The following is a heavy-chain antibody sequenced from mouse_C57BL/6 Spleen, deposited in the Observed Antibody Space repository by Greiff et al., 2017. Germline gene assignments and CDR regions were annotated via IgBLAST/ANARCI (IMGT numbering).Heavy chain of an antibody. CDR1: GYTFTSYW. V-gene: IGHV1-59*01. CDR3: ARGGSSGYGAY. J-gene: IGHJ3*01. D-gene: IGHD3-2*02. CDR2: IDPSDSYT. Sequence: VQLQQPGAELVRPGTSVKLSCKASGYTFTSYWMHWVKQRPGQGLEWIGVIDPSDSYTNYNQKFKGKATLTVSTSSSTAYMQLRSLSSEDSSVYYCARGGSSGYGAYWGQGTLVTVSA.